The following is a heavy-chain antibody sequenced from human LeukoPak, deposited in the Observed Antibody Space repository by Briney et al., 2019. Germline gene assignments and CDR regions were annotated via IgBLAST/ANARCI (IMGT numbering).Heavy chain of an antibody. D-gene: IGHD5-12*01. CDR3: ARVRGIVATGYFDY. J-gene: IGHJ4*02. V-gene: IGHV1-18*01. Sequence: ASVKVSCKASGYTFTSYGISWVRQAPGQGLEWMGWISAYNGNTNYAQKLQGRITMTTDTSTSTAYMELRSLRSDDTAVYYCARVRGIVATGYFDYWGQGTLVTVSS. CDR1: GYTFTSYG. CDR2: ISAYNGNT.